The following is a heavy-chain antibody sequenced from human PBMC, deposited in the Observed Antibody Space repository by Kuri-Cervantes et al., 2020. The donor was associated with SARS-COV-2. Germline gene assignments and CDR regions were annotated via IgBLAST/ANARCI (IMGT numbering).Heavy chain of an antibody. J-gene: IGHJ6*02. Sequence: ASVNVSCKVSGYTLTELSMHWVRQAPGKGLEWMGGFDPEDGETIYAQKFQGRVTMTEDTSTDTAYMELRSLRSDDTAVYYCARDQLYDILTGYYIGGSLLSNYYYGMDVWGQGTTVTFSS. CDR3: ARDQLYDILTGYYIGGSLLSNYYYGMDV. CDR1: GYTLTELS. D-gene: IGHD3-9*01. V-gene: IGHV1-24*01. CDR2: FDPEDGET.